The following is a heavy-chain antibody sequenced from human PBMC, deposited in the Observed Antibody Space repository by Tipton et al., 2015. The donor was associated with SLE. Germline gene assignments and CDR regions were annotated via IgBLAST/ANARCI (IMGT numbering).Heavy chain of an antibody. V-gene: IGHV4-61*02. J-gene: IGHJ4*02. D-gene: IGHD2-2*01. CDR1: GSSISSGYY. CDR2: ICCGGST. CDR3: VVCSPSSCSYVAY. Sequence: TLSLTCPVSGSSISSGYYWGRVRQPAGKGLEWIGRICCGGSTKYNPSLDSRVRLSVDASKDQFSLKLSSVTAADTAVYYCVVCSPSSCSYVAYWGQGRLVTVSS.